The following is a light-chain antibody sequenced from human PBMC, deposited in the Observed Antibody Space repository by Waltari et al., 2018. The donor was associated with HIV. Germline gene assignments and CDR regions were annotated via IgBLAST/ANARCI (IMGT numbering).Light chain of an antibody. CDR1: KLGDKY. J-gene: IGLJ1*01. CDR2: PDD. Sequence: SYEVTQPPSVSVSPGQTASITCSGDKLGDKYAFWYQQKPGQSPVLVSYPDDKRPSGIPERVSGSSSGNTATLTIRGTQAMDEADYYCQTWDSSTGVFGTGTKVTVL. V-gene: IGLV3-1*01. CDR3: QTWDSSTGV.